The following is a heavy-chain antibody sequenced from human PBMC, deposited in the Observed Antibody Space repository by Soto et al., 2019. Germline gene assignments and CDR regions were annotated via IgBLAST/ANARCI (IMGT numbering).Heavy chain of an antibody. D-gene: IGHD5-18*01. J-gene: IGHJ4*02. CDR3: ARDGRYSYGGYYFDY. Sequence: GGSLRLSCAASGFTFSSYAMSWVRQAPGKGLEWVSAISGNGGSTYYADSVKGRFTISRDNSKNTLYLQMNSLRAEDTAVYYCARDGRYSYGGYYFDYWGQGTLVTVSS. V-gene: IGHV3-23*01. CDR1: GFTFSSYA. CDR2: ISGNGGST.